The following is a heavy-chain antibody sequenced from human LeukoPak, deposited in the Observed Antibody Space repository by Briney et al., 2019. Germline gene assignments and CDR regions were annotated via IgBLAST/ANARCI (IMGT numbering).Heavy chain of an antibody. D-gene: IGHD6-6*01. J-gene: IGHJ4*02. V-gene: IGHV3-66*02. CDR2: IYNGGTT. CDR1: GVTSNY. Sequence: GSLRLSCAASGVTSNYMTWVRQAAGKGLEWVSVIYNGGTTYYADSVKGRSTISRDNSKSTLVYLQMNSLRTDDTALYYCAGGGEAARSLVYWGQGALVTVSS. CDR3: AGGGEAARSLVY.